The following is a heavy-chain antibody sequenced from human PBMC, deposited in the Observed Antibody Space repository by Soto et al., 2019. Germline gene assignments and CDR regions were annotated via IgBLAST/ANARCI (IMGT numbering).Heavy chain of an antibody. CDR3: AKAWRGMGIIGYYYYGMDV. V-gene: IGHV3-23*01. J-gene: IGHJ6*02. CDR1: GFTFSSYA. Sequence: PGGALRLSFAASGFTFSSYAMSWVRQAPGEGLEWVSAISGSGGSTYYADSVKGRFTISRDNSKNTLYLQMNSLRAEDTAVYYCAKAWRGMGIIGYYYYGMDVWGQGTTVTVSS. CDR2: ISGSGGST. D-gene: IGHD3-3*01.